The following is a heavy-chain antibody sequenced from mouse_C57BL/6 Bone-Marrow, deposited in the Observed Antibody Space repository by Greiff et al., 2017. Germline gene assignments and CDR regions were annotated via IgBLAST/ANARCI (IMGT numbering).Heavy chain of an antibody. CDR1: GYTFTSYW. CDR3: AEGLAWFAY. D-gene: IGHD3-3*01. J-gene: IGHJ3*01. Sequence: QVQLQQPGAELVMPGASVKLSCKASGYTFTSYWMHWVKQRPGQGLEWIGEIDPSDSSTNYNQKFKGKSTLTVDKSSRTAYIQLSSLTSEDAAVYYCAEGLAWFAYWGQGTLVTVSA. V-gene: IGHV1-69*01. CDR2: IDPSDSST.